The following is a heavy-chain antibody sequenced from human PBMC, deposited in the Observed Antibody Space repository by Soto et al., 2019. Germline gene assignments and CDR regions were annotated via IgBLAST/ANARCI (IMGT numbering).Heavy chain of an antibody. V-gene: IGHV3-9*01. CDR3: AKSSLYSSSWSDFDY. D-gene: IGHD6-13*01. CDR1: GFTLDDYA. Sequence: GGSLRLSCAASGFTLDDYAMHWVRQAPGKGLEWVSGISWNSGSIGYADSVKGRFTISRDNAKNSLYLQMNSLRAEDTALYYCAKSSLYSSSWSDFDYWGQGTLVTVSS. J-gene: IGHJ4*02. CDR2: ISWNSGSI.